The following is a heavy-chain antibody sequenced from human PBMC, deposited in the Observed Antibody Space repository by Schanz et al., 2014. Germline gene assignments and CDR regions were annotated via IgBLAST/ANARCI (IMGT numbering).Heavy chain of an antibody. CDR2: IWFDGTNK. CDR3: ARQPGRITVSGVVSNWFDP. D-gene: IGHD3-3*01. Sequence: QVQLVESGGGVVQPGRSLRLSCAASGFTFSSYGMHWVRQAPGKGLEWLAVIWFDGTNKYNADSVKGRFTISRDNSKNPLYLQMNSLRVEDTAVYYCARQPGRITVSGVVSNWFDPWGQGTLVTVSS. CDR1: GFTFSSYG. J-gene: IGHJ5*02. V-gene: IGHV3-33*01.